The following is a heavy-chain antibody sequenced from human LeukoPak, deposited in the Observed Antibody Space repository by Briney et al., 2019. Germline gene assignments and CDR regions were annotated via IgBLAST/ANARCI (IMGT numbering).Heavy chain of an antibody. J-gene: IGHJ4*02. V-gene: IGHV4-4*02. CDR1: GGSITTTNF. Sequence: SGTLSLTCGVSGGSITTTNFWSWVRQPPGGGLEWIGEVNLQGSTNYNPSLMGRVAISVDTSENHISLQLTSVTAADTAVYYCAREGGPYRPLDYSGQGTLVTVSS. CDR2: VNLQGST. CDR3: AREGGPYRPLDY.